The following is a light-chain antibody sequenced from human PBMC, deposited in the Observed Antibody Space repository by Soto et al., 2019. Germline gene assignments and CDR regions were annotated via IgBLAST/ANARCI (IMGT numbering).Light chain of an antibody. Sequence: DIQMNHSPYSVSASVGDRVTITCRASQTISSWLAWYQQKPGTVPKLLIYAASSLQSGVPSRFSGSGAGTEFTLTIASLQPEDFGTYYCQQGDSFPITFGQGTRLELK. CDR3: QQGDSFPIT. CDR2: AAS. J-gene: IGKJ5*01. V-gene: IGKV1-12*01. CDR1: QTISSW.